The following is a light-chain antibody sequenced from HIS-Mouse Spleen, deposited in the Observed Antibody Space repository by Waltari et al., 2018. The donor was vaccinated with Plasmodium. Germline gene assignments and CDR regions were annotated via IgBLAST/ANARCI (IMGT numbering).Light chain of an antibody. CDR2: AAS. CDR1: QGISNY. J-gene: IGKJ1*01. CDR3: LQHNSYPRT. Sequence: DIQMTQSPSAMSASVGDRFTITCRASQGISNYLAWFQQKPGKVTKRLIYAASSLQSGVQSRFSGSGSGTEFTLTLSSLQPADFATYYCLQHNSYPRTFGQGTQVELK. V-gene: IGKV1-17*03.